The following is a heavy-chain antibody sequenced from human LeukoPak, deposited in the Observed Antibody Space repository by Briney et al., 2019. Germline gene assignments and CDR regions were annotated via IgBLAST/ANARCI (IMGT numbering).Heavy chain of an antibody. CDR2: IIPIFGTA. J-gene: IGHJ4*02. D-gene: IGHD3-22*01. CDR1: GGTFISYA. V-gene: IGHV1-69*05. CDR3: ATYNDYYYDSSSSLLDY. Sequence: SVKVSCKASGGTFISYAISWVRQAPGQGLEWMGGIIPIFGTANYAQKFQGRVTITTDESTSTAYMELSSLRSEDTAVYYCATYNDYYYDSSSSLLDYWGQGTLVTVSS.